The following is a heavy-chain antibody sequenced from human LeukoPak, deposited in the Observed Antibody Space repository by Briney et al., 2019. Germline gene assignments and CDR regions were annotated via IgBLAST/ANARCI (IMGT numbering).Heavy chain of an antibody. CDR1: GVSISNYY. Sequence: PSETLSLTCTVSGVSISNYYLSWIRQPAGKGLEWIGHIYISGTTNYNPSLKSRVTISVDKSKNQFSLNLRSVTAADTAVYYCARLPHSSIWYFDFWGQGTRVSVFS. D-gene: IGHD6-13*01. CDR3: ARLPHSSIWYFDF. J-gene: IGHJ4*02. V-gene: IGHV4-4*07. CDR2: IYISGTT.